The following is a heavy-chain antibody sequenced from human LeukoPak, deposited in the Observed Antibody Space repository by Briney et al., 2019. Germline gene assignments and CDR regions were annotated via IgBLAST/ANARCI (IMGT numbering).Heavy chain of an antibody. CDR2: LNQFGNDK. D-gene: IGHD2-15*01. CDR3: ARDTSYCSGGSCYHYYFDY. V-gene: IGHV3-7*01. Sequence: GGSLRLSCEASGFTFSDYWMTWVRQAPGKGLEWVANLNQFGNDKYYDDSVKGRFTISRDNAQNSLYLQMNSLRAEDTAIYYCARDTSYCSGGSCYHYYFDYWGQGTLVTVSS. CDR1: GFTFSDYW. J-gene: IGHJ4*02.